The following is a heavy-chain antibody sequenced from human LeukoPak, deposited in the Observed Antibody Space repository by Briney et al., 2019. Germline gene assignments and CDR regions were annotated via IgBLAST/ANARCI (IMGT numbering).Heavy chain of an antibody. V-gene: IGHV1-46*01. J-gene: IGHJ4*02. CDR2: INPSGGST. Sequence: GASVKVSCKASGYTFTSYYTHWVRQAPGQGLEWMGIINPSGGSTSYAQKFQGRVTMTRDTSTSTVYMELSSLRSEDTAVYYCAIRDGYNFGHDYWGQGTLVTVSS. CDR3: AIRDGYNFGHDY. D-gene: IGHD5-24*01. CDR1: GYTFTSYY.